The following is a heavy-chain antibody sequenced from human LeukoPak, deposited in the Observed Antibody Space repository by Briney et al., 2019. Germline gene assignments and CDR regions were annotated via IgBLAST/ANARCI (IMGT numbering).Heavy chain of an antibody. CDR3: ARGAYSYGPKYYYYDMDV. D-gene: IGHD5-18*01. Sequence: ASVKVSCKASGYTFTSYGISWVRQAPGQGLEWMGWISAYNGNTNYAQKLQGRVTMTTDTSTSTAYMELRSLRSDDTAVYYCARGAYSYGPKYYYYDMDVWGQGTTVTVSS. CDR1: GYTFTSYG. CDR2: ISAYNGNT. V-gene: IGHV1-18*01. J-gene: IGHJ6*02.